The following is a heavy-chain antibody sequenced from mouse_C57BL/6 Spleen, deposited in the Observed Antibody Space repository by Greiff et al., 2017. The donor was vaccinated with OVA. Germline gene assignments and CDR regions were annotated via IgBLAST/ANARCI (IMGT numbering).Heavy chain of an antibody. CDR2: IDPSDSYT. Sequence: QVHVKQPGAELVRPGTSVKLSCKASGYTFTSYWMHWVKQRPGQGLEWIGVIDPSDSYTNYNQKFKGKATLTVDTSSSTAYMQLRSLTSEDSAVYYCARGDYYGSSYWFAYWGQGTLVTVSA. CDR1: GYTFTSYW. D-gene: IGHD1-1*01. CDR3: ARGDYYGSSYWFAY. V-gene: IGHV1-59*01. J-gene: IGHJ3*01.